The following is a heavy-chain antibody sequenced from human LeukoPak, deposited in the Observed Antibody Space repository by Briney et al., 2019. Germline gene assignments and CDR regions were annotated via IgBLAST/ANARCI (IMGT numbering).Heavy chain of an antibody. Sequence: SETLSLTCTVSGGSISSGDYYWSWIRQPPGKGLEWIGYIYYSGSTYYNPSLKSRATISVDTSKNQFSLKLSSVTAADTAVYYCARRHCSSTSCYMDVWGKGTTVTVSS. CDR1: GGSISSGDYY. CDR2: IYYSGST. CDR3: ARRHCSSTSCYMDV. V-gene: IGHV4-30-4*08. J-gene: IGHJ6*04. D-gene: IGHD2-2*01.